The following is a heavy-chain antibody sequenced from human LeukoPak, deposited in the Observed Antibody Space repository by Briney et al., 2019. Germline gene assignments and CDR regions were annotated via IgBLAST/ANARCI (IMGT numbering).Heavy chain of an antibody. D-gene: IGHD1-1*01. Sequence: SQTLSLTCAISGDSVSSNSVTWSWIRQSPSRGLEWLGRIYFRSRWYSGYAASVKGRITINPDTSKNQFSLQMNSVTPEDTAVYYCGSGTGSIDYWGQGTLVSVSS. CDR1: GDSVSSNSVT. V-gene: IGHV6-1*01. CDR3: GSGTGSIDY. CDR2: IYFRSRWYS. J-gene: IGHJ4*02.